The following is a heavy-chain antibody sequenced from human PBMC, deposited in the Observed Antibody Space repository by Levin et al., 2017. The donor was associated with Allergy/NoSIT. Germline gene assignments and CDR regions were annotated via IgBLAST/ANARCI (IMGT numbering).Heavy chain of an antibody. V-gene: IGHV6-1*01. CDR1: GDSVSSDSAT. CDR2: TYYRSKWYN. D-gene: IGHD5-18*01. CDR3: SRTRGYSYGPFDY. J-gene: IGHJ4*02. Sequence: PSETLSLTCAISGDSVSSDSATWNWMRQSPSRGLEWLGRTYYRSKWYNDYGVSVKSRITINSDTSKNQFSLQLNSVTPEDTAIYYCSRTRGYSYGPFDYWGQGSLVTVSS.